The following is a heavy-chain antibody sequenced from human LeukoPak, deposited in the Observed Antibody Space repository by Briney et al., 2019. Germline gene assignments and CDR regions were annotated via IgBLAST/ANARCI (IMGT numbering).Heavy chain of an antibody. CDR1: GFTFSNYA. D-gene: IGHD4-17*01. V-gene: IGHV3-30*04. CDR2: ISYNGSNK. Sequence: GGSLRLSCAASGFTFSNYAMHWVRQAPGKGLEWVAIISYNGSNKYYADSVKGRFTISRDNSKNTLYLQMNSLRAEDTAVYYCAGDLNYGFSYYFDYWGQGTLVTVSS. CDR3: AGDLNYGFSYYFDY. J-gene: IGHJ4*02.